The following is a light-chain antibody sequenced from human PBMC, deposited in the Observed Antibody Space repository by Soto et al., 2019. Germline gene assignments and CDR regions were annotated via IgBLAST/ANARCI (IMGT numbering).Light chain of an antibody. Sequence: QTVVTQEPSPTVSPGGTVTLTCGSSTGTVTSGLYPYWFQQKPGQAPRTLIYDTSNKHSWAPARFSVSLLGGKAALTLSGAQPEDEADYYCMLSYRGVGVFGGGTKLTVL. CDR3: MLSYRGVGV. CDR2: DTS. J-gene: IGLJ3*02. V-gene: IGLV7-46*01. CDR1: TGTVTSGLY.